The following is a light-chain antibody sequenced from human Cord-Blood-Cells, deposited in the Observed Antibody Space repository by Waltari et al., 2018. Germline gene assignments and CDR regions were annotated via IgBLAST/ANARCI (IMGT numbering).Light chain of an antibody. CDR1: QSVSYSSNNKNY. J-gene: IGKJ4*01. CDR2: WAS. CDR3: QQYYSTPLT. V-gene: IGKV4-1*01. Sequence: DIVMTQSPDSLAVSLGERATLNCKSSQSVSYSSNNKNYLAWYQQKPGQPPKLLIYWASTRESGVPDRFSGSGSGTDFTLTISSLQAEDVAVYYCQQYYSTPLTFGGGTKVEIK.